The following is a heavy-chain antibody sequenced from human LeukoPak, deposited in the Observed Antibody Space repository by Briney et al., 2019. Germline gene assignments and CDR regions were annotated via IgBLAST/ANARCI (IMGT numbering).Heavy chain of an antibody. D-gene: IGHD2-2*01. J-gene: IGHJ4*01. CDR3: AREDPYIVALPADGRYFDR. CDR1: GFTFSTYS. CDR2: ISGDGNIK. Sequence: PGRSLRLSCAASGFTFSTYSMHWVRQAPGKGLEWVAVISGDGNIKWTAESLKGRFTISRDNSKNTLYLQMNSLRAEDTAVYYCAREDPYIVALPADGRYFDRWGQGTLVAVSS. V-gene: IGHV3-30-3*01.